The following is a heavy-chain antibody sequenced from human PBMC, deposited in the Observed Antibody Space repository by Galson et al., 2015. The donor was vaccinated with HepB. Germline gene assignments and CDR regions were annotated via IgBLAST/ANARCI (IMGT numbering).Heavy chain of an antibody. CDR1: GFTFSSYA. CDR3: VKGPYYDILTGPMAGGDYWYFDL. J-gene: IGHJ2*01. V-gene: IGHV3-64D*06. Sequence: SLRLSCAASGFTFSSYAMHWVRQAPGKGLEYVSAISSNGGSTYYADSVEGRFTISRDNSKNTLYLQMSSLRAEDTAVYYCVKGPYYDILTGPMAGGDYWYFDLWGRGTLVTVSS. CDR2: ISSNGGST. D-gene: IGHD3-9*01.